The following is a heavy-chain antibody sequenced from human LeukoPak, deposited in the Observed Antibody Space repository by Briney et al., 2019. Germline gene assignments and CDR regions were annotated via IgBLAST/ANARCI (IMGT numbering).Heavy chain of an antibody. D-gene: IGHD6-19*01. Sequence: SETLSLTCTVSGGSISSYYWSWIRQPPGKGLEWIGNIYYNGSSNYNPSLKSRVTISVDTPKNQFSLKLTSVTAADTAVYYCARETTLTGYSSGLGFNYWGQGTLVTVSS. CDR2: IYYNGSS. CDR1: GGSISSYY. V-gene: IGHV4-59*01. J-gene: IGHJ4*02. CDR3: ARETTLTGYSSGLGFNY.